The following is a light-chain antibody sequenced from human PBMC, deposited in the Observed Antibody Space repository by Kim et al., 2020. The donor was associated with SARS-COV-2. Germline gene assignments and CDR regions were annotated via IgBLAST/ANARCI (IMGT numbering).Light chain of an antibody. CDR1: QDIGIY. J-gene: IGKJ3*01. CDR2: TAS. Sequence: DILLTQSPSFLSASVGDRVTITCRASQDIGIYLAWYRQTPGKAPQVLVYTASSLQRGVPSRFSGSGSATEFTLTITSLQPEDFATYYCQHLNTYPFTFGPGTRVEIK. V-gene: IGKV1-9*01. CDR3: QHLNTYPFT.